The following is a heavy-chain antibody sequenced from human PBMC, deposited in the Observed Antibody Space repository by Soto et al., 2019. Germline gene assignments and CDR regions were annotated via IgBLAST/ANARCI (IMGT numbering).Heavy chain of an antibody. J-gene: IGHJ5*02. CDR1: GAALNSGNYY. CDR2: IYVTGAV. CDR3: ARLRIATNNYKWFDP. V-gene: IGHV4-31*03. D-gene: IGHD2-21*01. Sequence: SETLSLTCSVSGAALNSGNYYWSWIRQVPGKGLEWIGHIYVTGAVDYNPSLRDRITISQDTSGRQFSLNLRLVTAADTAVYYCARLRIATNNYKWFDPWGQGTLVTVSS.